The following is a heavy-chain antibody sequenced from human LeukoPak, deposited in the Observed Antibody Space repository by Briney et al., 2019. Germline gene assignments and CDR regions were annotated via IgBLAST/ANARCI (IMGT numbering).Heavy chain of an antibody. CDR3: ARVVVWSYSLDY. J-gene: IGHJ4*02. CDR2: INHSGST. V-gene: IGHV4-34*01. CDR1: GGSFSGYY. D-gene: IGHD1-26*01. Sequence: SETLSLTCAVYGGSFSGYYWSWIRQPPGKGLEWIGEINHSGSTNYNLSLKSRVTISVDTSKNQFSLKLSSVTAADTAVYYCARVVVWSYSLDYWGQGTLVTVSS.